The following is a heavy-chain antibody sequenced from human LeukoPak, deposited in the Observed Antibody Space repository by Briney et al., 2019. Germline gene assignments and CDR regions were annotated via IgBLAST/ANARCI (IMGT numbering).Heavy chain of an antibody. V-gene: IGHV3-48*03. J-gene: IGHJ6*04. CDR3: ARDPRGYDILTGYYDYYYYYGMDV. Sequence: PGGSLRLSCAASGFTFSSYEMNWVRQAPGKGLEWVSYISSSGSTIYYADSVKGRFTISRDNAKNSLYPQMNSLRAEDTAVYYCARDPRGYDILTGYYDYYYYYGMDVWGKGTTVTVSS. CDR1: GFTFSSYE. D-gene: IGHD3-9*01. CDR2: ISSSGSTI.